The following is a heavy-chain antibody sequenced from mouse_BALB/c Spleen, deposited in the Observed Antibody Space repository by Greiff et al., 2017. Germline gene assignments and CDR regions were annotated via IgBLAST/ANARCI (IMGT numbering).Heavy chain of an antibody. CDR1: GYAFSSYW. Sequence: VQLQQSGAELVRPGSSVKISCKASGYAFSSYWMNWVKQRPGQGLEWIGQIYPGDGDTNYNGKFKGKATLTADKSSSTAYMQLSSLTSEDSAVYFCALDSSGYVAYWGQGTLVTVSA. V-gene: IGHV1-80*01. D-gene: IGHD3-2*01. CDR2: IYPGDGDT. J-gene: IGHJ3*01. CDR3: ALDSSGYVAY.